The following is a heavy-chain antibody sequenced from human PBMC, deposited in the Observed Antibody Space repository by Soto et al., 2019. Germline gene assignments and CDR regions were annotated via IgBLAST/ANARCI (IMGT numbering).Heavy chain of an antibody. Sequence: RCLRLSCTGSGLTFSDHAISWVRQALGKGQEWIGYIRSVPYGGGSVYAASVEGRLTLSRGDSESISYLQMNSRWTADTAVYYCSRSPNGNGRSWRGDYWGQGAQVTVSS. CDR1: GLTFSDHA. V-gene: IGHV3-49*04. D-gene: IGHD2-15*01. CDR3: SRSPNGNGRSWRGDY. J-gene: IGHJ4*02. CDR2: IRSVPYGGGS.